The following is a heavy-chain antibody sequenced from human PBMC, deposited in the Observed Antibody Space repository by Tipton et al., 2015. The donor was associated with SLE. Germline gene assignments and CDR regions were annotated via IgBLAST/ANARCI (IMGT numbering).Heavy chain of an antibody. Sequence: TLSLTCAVYGGSFSGYYWSWIRQPPGKGLEWIGEMNHSGTTNYNPPLKSRVTMSVDTSKNQFSLKLSSVTAADTAVYYCARDHCTGGVCSYYYYYYGMDVWGQGTTVTVSS. CDR2: MNHSGTT. CDR1: GGSFSGYY. CDR3: ARDHCTGGVCSYYYYYYGMDV. D-gene: IGHD2-8*02. J-gene: IGHJ6*02. V-gene: IGHV4-34*01.